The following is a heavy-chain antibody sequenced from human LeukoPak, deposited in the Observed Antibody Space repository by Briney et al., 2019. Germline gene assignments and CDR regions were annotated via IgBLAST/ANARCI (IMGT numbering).Heavy chain of an antibody. CDR2: ISFDATNK. Sequence: PGGSLRLSCGASGFTFNGHAMHWVREAPGKGLEWVALISFDATNKYYADSVRGRFTISRDNSNNILHLQMNNLRRQDTAMYYCARGLRYFDWLLDDYWGQGTLVTVSS. V-gene: IGHV3-30*04. CDR3: ARGLRYFDWLLDDY. J-gene: IGHJ4*02. D-gene: IGHD3-9*01. CDR1: GFTFNGHA.